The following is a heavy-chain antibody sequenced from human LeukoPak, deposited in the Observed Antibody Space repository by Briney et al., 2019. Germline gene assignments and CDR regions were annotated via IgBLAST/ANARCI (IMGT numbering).Heavy chain of an antibody. Sequence: SETLSLTCTVSGGSISSYYWSWIRQPPGKGLEWIGYIYYSGSTNYNPSLKSRVTISVDTSKNQFSLKLSSVTAADTAVYYCATPSPAGTDAFDIWGQGTMVTVSS. CDR2: IYYSGST. D-gene: IGHD6-13*01. V-gene: IGHV4-59*01. J-gene: IGHJ3*02. CDR3: ATPSPAGTDAFDI. CDR1: GGSISSYY.